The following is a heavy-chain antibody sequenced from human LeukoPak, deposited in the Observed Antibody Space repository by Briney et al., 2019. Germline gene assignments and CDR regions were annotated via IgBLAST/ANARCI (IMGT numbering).Heavy chain of an antibody. V-gene: IGHV3-74*01. CDR1: GFTFSSYW. CDR2: INSDGSST. D-gene: IGHD1-26*01. J-gene: IGHJ4*02. CDR3: ARVSVGATNPFVY. Sequence: QSGGSLRPSCAASGFTFSSYWMHWVRQAPGKGLVRVSRINSDGSSTSYADSVKGRFTISRDNAKNTLYLQMNSLRAEDTAVYYCARVSVGATNPFVYWGQGTLVTVSS.